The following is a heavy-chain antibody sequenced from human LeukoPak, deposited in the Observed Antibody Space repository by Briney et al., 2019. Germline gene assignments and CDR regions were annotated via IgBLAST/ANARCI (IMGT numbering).Heavy chain of an antibody. CDR2: TYHDGNT. J-gene: IGHJ6*03. V-gene: IGHV4-39*07. D-gene: IGHD6-6*01. Sequence: PSETLSLTCTVSGGSISSNSYYWGWIRQPPGKGLEWLGSTYHDGNTYYNSSLKSRVTISVDTSKSQFSLKLSSVTAADTAVYFCARILSGLIAARFYYYYYMDVWGKGTTVTVSS. CDR3: ARILSGLIAARFYYYYYMDV. CDR1: GGSISSNSYY.